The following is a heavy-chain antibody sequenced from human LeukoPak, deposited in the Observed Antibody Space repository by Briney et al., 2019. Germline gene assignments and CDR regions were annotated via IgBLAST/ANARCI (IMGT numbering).Heavy chain of an antibody. V-gene: IGHV3-23*01. CDR2: FSAAGT. D-gene: IGHD6-19*01. CDR3: AKDRVRDNGWDIDY. CDR1: GFTFRNYV. J-gene: IGHJ4*02. Sequence: PEGSLRLSCVGSGFTFRNYVMNWVRQAPGKGLEWVSGFSAAGTYYADSVKGRFTTSRDDSKNTIYLQMNSLTAEDTGVYYCAKDRVRDNGWDIDYWGQGTLVTVSS.